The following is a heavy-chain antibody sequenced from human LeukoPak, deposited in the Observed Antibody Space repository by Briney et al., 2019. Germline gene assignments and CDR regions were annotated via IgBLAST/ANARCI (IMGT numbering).Heavy chain of an antibody. D-gene: IGHD2-2*01. V-gene: IGHV3-11*04. Sequence: GGSLRLSCAASGFTFSDYYMSWIRQAPGKGLEWVSYLRSSGSTIYYADSVKGRFTASSDNAKNSLYPQMNSLRAEDTAVSYCARVDCSSTSCYEFDYWGQGTLVTVSS. CDR1: GFTFSDYY. CDR2: LRSSGSTI. J-gene: IGHJ4*02. CDR3: ARVDCSSTSCYEFDY.